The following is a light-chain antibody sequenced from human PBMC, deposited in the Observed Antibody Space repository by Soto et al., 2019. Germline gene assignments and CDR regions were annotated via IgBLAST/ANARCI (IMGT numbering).Light chain of an antibody. J-gene: IGKJ5*01. CDR1: QSVSSSY. CDR2: GAS. V-gene: IGKV3-20*01. Sequence: EIVLTQSPGTLSLSPGERATLSCRASQSVSSSYLAWYQQKPGQAPRLLIYGASSRATGIPDRFSGSGSETEFTLTISSLQPEDFAVYYCQQYDNSPITFGQGTRLEIK. CDR3: QQYDNSPIT.